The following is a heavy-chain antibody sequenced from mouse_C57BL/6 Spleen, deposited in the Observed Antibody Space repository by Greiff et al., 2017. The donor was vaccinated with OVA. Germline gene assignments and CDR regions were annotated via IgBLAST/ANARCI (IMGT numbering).Heavy chain of an antibody. D-gene: IGHD6-1*01. CDR3: ARGRASGY. Sequence: QVHVKQPGAELVMPGASVKLSCKASGYTFTSYWMHWVKQRPGQGLEWIGEIDPSDSYTNYNQKFKGKSTLTVDKSSSTAYMQLSSLTSEDSAVYYCARGRASGYWGQGTTLTVSS. V-gene: IGHV1-69*01. CDR1: GYTFTSYW. J-gene: IGHJ2*01. CDR2: IDPSDSYT.